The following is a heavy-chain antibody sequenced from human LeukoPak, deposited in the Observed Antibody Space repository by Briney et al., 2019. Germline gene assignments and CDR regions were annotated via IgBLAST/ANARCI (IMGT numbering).Heavy chain of an antibody. V-gene: IGHV1-18*01. J-gene: IGHJ4*02. Sequence: GASVKVSCKASGYTFTSYGISWVRQAPGQGLEWMGWISAYNGDTKYAQKDQGRVTMTTDTSTSTAYMELRSLRSDDTAVYYCARSSIAVASFWGQGTLVTVSS. D-gene: IGHD6-13*01. CDR3: ARSSIAVASF. CDR1: GYTFTSYG. CDR2: ISAYNGDT.